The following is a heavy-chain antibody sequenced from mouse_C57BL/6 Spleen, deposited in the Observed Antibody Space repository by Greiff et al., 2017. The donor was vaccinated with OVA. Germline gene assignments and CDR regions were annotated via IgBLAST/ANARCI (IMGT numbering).Heavy chain of an antibody. J-gene: IGHJ1*03. CDR2: ISSGSSTI. D-gene: IGHD2-5*01. V-gene: IGHV5-17*01. CDR3: ARDYSNYVRYFDV. Sequence: DVMLVEPGGGLVKPGGSLKLSCAASGFTFSDYGMHWVRQAPEKGLEWVSYISSGSSTIYYADTVKGRFTISRDNAKNTLFLQMTSLRSEDTAMYYCARDYSNYVRYFDVWGTGTTVTVSS. CDR1: GFTFSDYG.